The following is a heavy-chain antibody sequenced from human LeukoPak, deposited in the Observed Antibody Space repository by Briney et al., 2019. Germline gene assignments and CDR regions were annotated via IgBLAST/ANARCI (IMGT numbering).Heavy chain of an antibody. CDR1: GFTFSNYW. CDR3: ARTLRTFNWFDP. Sequence: GGSLRLSCGASGFTFSNYWMSWVRQAPGEGLGWVANMKEDGSEEYYVDSVKGRFTISRDNAKNSLYLQMNSLRAEDTAVYYCARTLRTFNWFDPWGQGTLVTVSS. J-gene: IGHJ5*02. V-gene: IGHV3-7*01. CDR2: MKEDGSEE. D-gene: IGHD3-16*01.